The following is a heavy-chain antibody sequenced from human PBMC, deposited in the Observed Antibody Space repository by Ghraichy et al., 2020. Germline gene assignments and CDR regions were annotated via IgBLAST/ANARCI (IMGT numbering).Heavy chain of an antibody. D-gene: IGHD3/OR15-3a*01. CDR3: AKGLNFWTGVDY. CDR2: ISGSDGTT. V-gene: IGHV3-23*01. J-gene: IGHJ4*02. Sequence: LSLTCAASGFTFSNYAMSWVRQAPGKGLEWVSAISGSDGTTYYADSVRGRFAIARDNSKNTLYLQMNTLRAEDTAIYYCAKGLNFWTGVDYWGQGTLVTVSS. CDR1: GFTFSNYA.